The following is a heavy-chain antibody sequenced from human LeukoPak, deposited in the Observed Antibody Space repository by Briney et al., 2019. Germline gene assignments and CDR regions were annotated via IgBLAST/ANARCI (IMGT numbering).Heavy chain of an antibody. CDR2: IKQDGSEK. V-gene: IGHV3-7*01. CDR1: GFTFSSYG. Sequence: GGSLRLSCAASGFTFSSYGMSWFGRAPGKGREWLANIKQDGSEKYYVDSVKGRFTISRDNAKNSLYLQMNSLRAEDTAVYYCARDHTAIYYGMDVWGQGTTVTVSS. CDR3: ARDHTAIYYGMDV. J-gene: IGHJ6*02. D-gene: IGHD5-18*01.